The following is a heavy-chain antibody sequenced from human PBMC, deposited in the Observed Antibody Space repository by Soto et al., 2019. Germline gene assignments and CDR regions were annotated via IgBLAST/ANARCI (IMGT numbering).Heavy chain of an antibody. D-gene: IGHD1-26*01. CDR3: ARVLGATGGYYYYMDV. J-gene: IGHJ6*03. CDR2: ISSSSSTI. V-gene: IGHV3-48*01. Sequence: ELQLVESGGGLVQPGGSLRLSCAASGFTFSSYSMNWVRQAPGKGLEWVSYISSSSSTIYYADSVKGRFTISRDNAKNSLYLQMNSLRAEDTAVYYCARVLGATGGYYYYMDVWGKGTTVTVSS. CDR1: GFTFSSYS.